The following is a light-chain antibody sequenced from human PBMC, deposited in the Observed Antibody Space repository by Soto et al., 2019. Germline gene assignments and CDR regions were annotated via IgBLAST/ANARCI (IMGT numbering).Light chain of an antibody. Sequence: SAPAPPSPVSGSPWPSLTISLTRTHREVGCYNYFSWYQQHPGKAPKLMIYDVSNRPSGVSNRFSGSKSGNTASLTISGLQAEDEADYYCSSYTSSSTYVFGTGTKVTVL. CDR1: HREVGCYNY. CDR3: SSYTSSSTYV. J-gene: IGLJ1*01. V-gene: IGLV2-14*01. CDR2: DVS.